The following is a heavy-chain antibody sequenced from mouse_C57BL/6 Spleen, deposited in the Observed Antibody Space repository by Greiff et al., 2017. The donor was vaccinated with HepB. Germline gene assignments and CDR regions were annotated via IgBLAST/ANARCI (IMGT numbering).Heavy chain of an antibody. CDR3: ARRDGNKYYFDY. V-gene: IGHV1-81*01. CDR2: IYPRSGNT. CDR1: GYTFTSYG. J-gene: IGHJ2*01. Sequence: QVQLQQSGAELARPGASVKLSCKASGYTFTSYGISWVKQRTGQGLEWIGEIYPRSGNTYYNEKFKGKATLTADKSSSTAYMELRSLTSEDSAVYFCARRDGNKYYFDYWGQGTTLTVSS. D-gene: IGHD3-3*01.